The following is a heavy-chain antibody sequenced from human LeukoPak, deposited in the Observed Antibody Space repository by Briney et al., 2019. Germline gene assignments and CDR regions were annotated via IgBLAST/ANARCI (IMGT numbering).Heavy chain of an antibody. CDR1: GFIVSSNY. CDR3: ARGGSISPYSPLYPIDY. CDR2: IYSGDET. J-gene: IGHJ4*02. V-gene: IGHV3-66*01. Sequence: PGGSLRLSCAASGFIVSSNYMSWVRQAPGKGLEWVSDIYSGDETSYADSVKGRFTISRDNVKNTLNLQMNSLRVEDTAVYYCARGGSISPYSPLYPIDYWGQGTLVTVSS. D-gene: IGHD2-8*01.